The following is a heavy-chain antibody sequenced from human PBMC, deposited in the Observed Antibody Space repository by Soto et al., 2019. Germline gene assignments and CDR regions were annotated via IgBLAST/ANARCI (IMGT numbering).Heavy chain of an antibody. Sequence: QVQLVESGGGVVQPGRSLRLSCAACGFTFSSYGMHWVRQAPGKGLEWVAVIWYDGSNKYYADPVKGRFTISRDNSKNTLYLQMNSLRAEDTAVYYCARDPLYCSGGSCYAALYYFDYWGQGTLVTVSS. V-gene: IGHV3-33*01. D-gene: IGHD2-15*01. CDR1: GFTFSSYG. CDR2: IWYDGSNK. J-gene: IGHJ4*02. CDR3: ARDPLYCSGGSCYAALYYFDY.